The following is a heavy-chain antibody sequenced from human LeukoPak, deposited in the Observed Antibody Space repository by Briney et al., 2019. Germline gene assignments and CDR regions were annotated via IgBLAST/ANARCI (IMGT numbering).Heavy chain of an antibody. Sequence: ASVKVSCKASGYTFTGYYMHWVRQAPGQGLEWMGWINPDSGGTNYAQKFQGKVTMTRDTSISTAYMELSRLRSDDTAVYYCARGGYDSSGYYVDYWGQGTLVTVSS. CDR3: ARGGYDSSGYYVDY. CDR1: GYTFTGYY. V-gene: IGHV1-2*02. CDR2: INPDSGGT. J-gene: IGHJ4*02. D-gene: IGHD3-22*01.